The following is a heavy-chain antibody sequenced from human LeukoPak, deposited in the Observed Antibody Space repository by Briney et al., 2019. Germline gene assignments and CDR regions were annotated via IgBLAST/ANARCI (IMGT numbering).Heavy chain of an antibody. V-gene: IGHV3-23*01. Sequence: PGGSLRLSCAASGFTFSSYGMSWVRQAPGKGLEWVSAISGSGGSTYYADSVKGRFTISRDNSKNTLYLQMNSLRAEDTAVYYCAKGSGYEHNYYYYYMVVWGKGTTVTISS. J-gene: IGHJ6*03. CDR2: ISGSGGST. CDR3: AKGSGYEHNYYYYYMVV. CDR1: GFTFSSYG. D-gene: IGHD5-12*01.